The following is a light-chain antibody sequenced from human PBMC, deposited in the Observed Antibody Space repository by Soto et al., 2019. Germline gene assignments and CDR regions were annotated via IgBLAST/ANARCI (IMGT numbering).Light chain of an antibody. J-gene: IGLJ2*01. CDR3: CSYSGSYTPV. Sequence: QSVLTQPRSVSGSPGQSVTLSCTGTSSDVGCYHYFAWYQQHQGTAPIIIIYDVNKRTSGGPDHFSCSKSGSTACLTISWFQTDDEDAYYCCSYSGSYTPVFGGGTKLTVL. V-gene: IGLV2-11*01. CDR1: SSDVGCYHY. CDR2: DVN.